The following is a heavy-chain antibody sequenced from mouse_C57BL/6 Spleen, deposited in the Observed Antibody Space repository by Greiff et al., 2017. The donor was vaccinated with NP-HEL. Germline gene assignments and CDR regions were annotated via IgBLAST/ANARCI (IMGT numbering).Heavy chain of an antibody. CDR2: IDPETGGT. Sequence: QVQLQQSGAELVRPGASVTLSCKASCYTFTDYEMHWVKQTPVHGLEWIGAIDPETGGTAYNQKFKGKAILTADKSSSTAYMELRSLTSEDSAVYYCTRRVLSLDYWGQGTTLTVSS. V-gene: IGHV1-15*01. D-gene: IGHD1-1*01. CDR1: CYTFTDYE. CDR3: TRRVLSLDY. J-gene: IGHJ2*01.